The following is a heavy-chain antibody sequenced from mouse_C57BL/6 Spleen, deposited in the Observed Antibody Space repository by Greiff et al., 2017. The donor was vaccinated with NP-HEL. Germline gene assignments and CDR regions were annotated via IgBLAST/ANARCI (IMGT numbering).Heavy chain of an antibody. CDR3: ARPPLYGSRLYYAMDY. J-gene: IGHJ4*01. Sequence: QVQLQQPGAELVKPGASVKMSCKASGYTFTSYWITWVKQRPGQGLEWIGDIYPGSGSTNYNEKFKSKATLTVDTSSSTAYMQLSSLTSEDSAVYYCARPPLYGSRLYYAMDYWGQGTSVTVSS. CDR1: GYTFTSYW. D-gene: IGHD1-1*01. CDR2: IYPGSGST. V-gene: IGHV1-55*01.